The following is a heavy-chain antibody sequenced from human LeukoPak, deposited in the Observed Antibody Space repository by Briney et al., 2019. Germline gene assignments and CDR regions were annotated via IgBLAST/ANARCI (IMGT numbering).Heavy chain of an antibody. J-gene: IGHJ4*02. CDR2: IYFSGST. CDR3: ARHSYYYDSSGYYYLDY. Sequence: SETLSLTCTVSGGSISSYYWSWIRQPPGKGLEWIGYIYFSGSTNYNPSLKSRITISVDTSKNQFSLKLSSVTAADTAVYYCARHSYYYDSSGYYYLDYWGQGTLVTVSS. D-gene: IGHD3-22*01. V-gene: IGHV4-59*08. CDR1: GGSISSYY.